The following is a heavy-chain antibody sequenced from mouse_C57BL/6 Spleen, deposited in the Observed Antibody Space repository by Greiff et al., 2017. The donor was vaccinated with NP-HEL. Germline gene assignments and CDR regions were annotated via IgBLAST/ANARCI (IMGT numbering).Heavy chain of an antibody. CDR1: GYTFTGYW. D-gene: IGHD1-1*01. CDR2: ILPGSGST. CDR3: ARGRDYYGSSHYSYFGV. J-gene: IGHJ1*03. Sequence: QVHLKQSGAELMKPGASVKLSCKATGYTFTGYWIEWVKQRPGHGLEWIGEILPGSGSTNYNEKFKGKATFTADTSSNTAYMQLSSLTTEDSAIYYCARGRDYYGSSHYSYFGVWGTGTTVTVSS. V-gene: IGHV1-9*01.